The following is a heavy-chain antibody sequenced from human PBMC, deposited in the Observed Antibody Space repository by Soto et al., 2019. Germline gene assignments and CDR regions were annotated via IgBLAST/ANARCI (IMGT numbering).Heavy chain of an antibody. CDR1: GYTFTSYG. V-gene: IGHV1-18*01. CDR3: ARDRGRQLWFRPDAFDI. CDR2: ISAYNGNT. J-gene: IGHJ3*02. D-gene: IGHD5-18*01. Sequence: QVQLVQSGAEVKKPGASVKVSCKASGYTFTSYGISWVRQAPGQGLEWMGWISAYNGNTNYAQKLQGRVTMTTDTATSTAYMELRSLRSDDTAVYYCARDRGRQLWFRPDAFDIWGQGTMVTVSS.